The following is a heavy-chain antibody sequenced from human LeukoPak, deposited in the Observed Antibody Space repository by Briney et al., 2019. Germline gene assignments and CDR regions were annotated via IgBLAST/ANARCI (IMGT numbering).Heavy chain of an antibody. CDR3: ARDSSSSRYRTGRNDAFDI. CDR1: GGSISSYY. D-gene: IGHD6-13*01. J-gene: IGHJ3*02. V-gene: IGHV4-59*01. Sequence: SETLSLTCTVSGGSISSYYWSWIRQPPGKGLEWIGYIYYSGSTNYNPSLKSRVTISVDTSKNQFSLKLSSVTAADTAVYYCARDSSSSRYRTGRNDAFDIWGQGTMVTVSS. CDR2: IYYSGST.